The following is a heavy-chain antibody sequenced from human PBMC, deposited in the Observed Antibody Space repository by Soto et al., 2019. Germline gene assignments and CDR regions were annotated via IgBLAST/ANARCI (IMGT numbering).Heavy chain of an antibody. D-gene: IGHD5-12*01. CDR3: ARDEWLRFDYYGMDV. Sequence: ASVKVSCKASGYTFTSYGISWVRQAPGQGLEWMGWISAYNGNTNYAQKLQGRVTMTTDTSTSTAYMELRSLRSDDTAVYYCARDEWLRFDYYGMDVWGQGTTVTSP. CDR2: ISAYNGNT. V-gene: IGHV1-18*01. CDR1: GYTFTSYG. J-gene: IGHJ6*02.